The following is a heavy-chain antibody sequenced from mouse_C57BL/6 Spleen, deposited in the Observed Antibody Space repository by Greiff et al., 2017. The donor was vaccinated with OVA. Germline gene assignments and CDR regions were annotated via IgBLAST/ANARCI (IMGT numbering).Heavy chain of an antibody. CDR1: GYTFTSYG. CDR3: AREVGRPSYYALDY. V-gene: IGHV1-81*01. Sequence: QVQLQQSGAELARPGASVKLSCKASGYTFTSYGISWVKQRTGQGLEWIGEIYPRSGNTYYNEKFKGKATLTADKSSSTAYMELRSLTSEDSAVYFGAREVGRPSYYALDYWGQGTSVTVSS. CDR2: IYPRSGNT. D-gene: IGHD4-1*01. J-gene: IGHJ4*01.